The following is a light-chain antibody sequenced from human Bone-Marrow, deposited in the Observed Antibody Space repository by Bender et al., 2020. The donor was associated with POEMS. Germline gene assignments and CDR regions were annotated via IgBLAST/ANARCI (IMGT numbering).Light chain of an antibody. CDR3: CSYAGSGTLL. Sequence: QSALTQPASVSGSPGQSITISCTGTSSDVGRHNLVSWHQQHPGKAPKLMIYEVSKRPSGVPDRFSGSKSGNTASLTISGLQAEDEADYYCCSYAGSGTLLFGGGTELTVL. J-gene: IGLJ2*01. V-gene: IGLV2-23*02. CDR1: SSDVGRHNL. CDR2: EVS.